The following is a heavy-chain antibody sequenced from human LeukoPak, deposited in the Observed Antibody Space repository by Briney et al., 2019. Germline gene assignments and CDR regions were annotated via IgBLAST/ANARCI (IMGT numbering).Heavy chain of an antibody. CDR3: ARAPYDFWSGYYTRLAFDI. Sequence: SETLSLTCAVYGGSFSGYYWSLIRQPPGKGLEWIGEINHSGSTNYNPSLKSRVTISVDTSKNQFSLKLSSVTAADTAVYYCARAPYDFWSGYYTRLAFDIWGQGTMVTVSS. V-gene: IGHV4-34*01. J-gene: IGHJ3*02. D-gene: IGHD3-3*01. CDR1: GGSFSGYY. CDR2: INHSGST.